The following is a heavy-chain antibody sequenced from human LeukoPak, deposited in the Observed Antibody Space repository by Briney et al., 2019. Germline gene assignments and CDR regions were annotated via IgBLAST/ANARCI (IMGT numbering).Heavy chain of an antibody. J-gene: IGHJ4*02. CDR2: INHSGST. CDR1: GASFSGYY. V-gene: IGHV4-34*01. Sequence: SETLSLTCAVYGASFSGYYWSWIRQPPGKGLEWIGEINHSGSTNYNPSLKSRVTISVDTSKNQFSLKLSSVTAADTALYYRARGGGSGWTDYWGQGTLVTVSS. D-gene: IGHD6-19*01. CDR3: ARGGGSGWTDY.